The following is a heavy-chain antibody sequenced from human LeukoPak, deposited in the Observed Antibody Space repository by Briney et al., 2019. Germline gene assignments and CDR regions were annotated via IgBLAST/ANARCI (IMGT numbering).Heavy chain of an antibody. Sequence: GGPLRLPCEASGFTFDDYAMHWVRQAPGKGREWVSLIGGDGGSTYYADSVKGRFTISRDNSKNSLYLQMNSLRPEDTALYYCAKDNLGYFDWFDYWGQGTPVPSPQ. J-gene: IGHJ4*02. D-gene: IGHD3-9*01. CDR1: GFTFDDYA. CDR3: AKDNLGYFDWFDY. V-gene: IGHV3-43*02. CDR2: IGGDGGST.